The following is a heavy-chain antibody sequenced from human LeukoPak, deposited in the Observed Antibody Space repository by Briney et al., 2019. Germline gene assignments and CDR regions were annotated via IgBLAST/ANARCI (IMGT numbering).Heavy chain of an antibody. D-gene: IGHD3-9*01. CDR2: VSRSSSTI. J-gene: IGHJ4*02. Sequence: GSLRLSCVAYGFTFSNHNMNWVRQAPGQGLEWLSYVSRSSSTIYYADSVKGRFTISRDNAKNSLYLQMNSLRAEDTAVYYCAKRGVTGYKEGFDYWGQGTLVTVSS. CDR1: GFTFSNHN. CDR3: AKRGVTGYKEGFDY. V-gene: IGHV3-48*04.